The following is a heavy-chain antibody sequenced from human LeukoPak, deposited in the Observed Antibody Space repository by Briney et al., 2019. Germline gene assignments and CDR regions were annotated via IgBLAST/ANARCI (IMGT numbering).Heavy chain of an antibody. CDR1: GGSFSGYY. Sequence: PSETLSLTCAVYGGSFSGYYWSWIRQPPGKGLKWIGEINHSGSTNYNPSLKSRVTISVDTFKNQFSLKLSSVTAADTAVYYCARGRLTMVRGEAYYYMDVWGKGTTVTVSS. J-gene: IGHJ6*03. CDR3: ARGRLTMVRGEAYYYMDV. V-gene: IGHV4-34*01. D-gene: IGHD3-10*01. CDR2: INHSGST.